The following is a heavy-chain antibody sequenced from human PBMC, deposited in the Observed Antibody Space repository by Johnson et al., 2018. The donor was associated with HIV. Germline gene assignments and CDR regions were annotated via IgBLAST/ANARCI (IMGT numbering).Heavy chain of an antibody. J-gene: IGHJ3*02. CDR3: ARDSTPWGGDYVGYGFDI. CDR2: IRYDGSNK. Sequence: QVQLVESGGGLVQPGGSLRLSCAASGFTFSSYGMHWVRQAPGKGLEWVAFIRYDGSNKYYADSVKGRFTISRDNAKNSLYLQMNSLRAEDTALYYCARDSTPWGGDYVGYGFDIWGQGTMVTVSS. CDR1: GFTFSSYG. V-gene: IGHV3-30*02. D-gene: IGHD4-17*01.